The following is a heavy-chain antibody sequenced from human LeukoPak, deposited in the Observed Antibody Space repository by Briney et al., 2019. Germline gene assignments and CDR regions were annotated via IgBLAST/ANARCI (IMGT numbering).Heavy chain of an antibody. CDR3: ARDDEYCSGGSCAFHYYYYMDV. CDR1: GYTFTGYY. D-gene: IGHD2-15*01. CDR2: INPNSGGT. V-gene: IGHV1-2*02. J-gene: IGHJ6*03. Sequence: ASVKVSCKTSGYTFTGYYIHWVRQAPGQGLEWMGWINPNSGGTNYAQKFQGRVTMTRDTSISTAYMELSRLRSDDTAVYYCARDDEYCSGGSCAFHYYYYMDVWGKGTTVTVSS.